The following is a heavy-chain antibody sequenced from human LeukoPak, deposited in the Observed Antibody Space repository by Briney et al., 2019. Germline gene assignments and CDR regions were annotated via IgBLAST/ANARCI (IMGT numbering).Heavy chain of an antibody. D-gene: IGHD2-2*01. V-gene: IGHV3-7*01. J-gene: IGHJ6*02. CDR2: IKQDGSEK. Sequence: GGSLRLSCAASGFTFSSYWMNWVRQAPGKGLEWVANIKQDGSEKYYVDSVKGRFTISRDNAKNSLYLQMNSLRAEDTAVYYCAREDCSSTSCYRPYYYGMDVWGQGTTVTVSS. CDR1: GFTFSSYW. CDR3: AREDCSSTSCYRPYYYGMDV.